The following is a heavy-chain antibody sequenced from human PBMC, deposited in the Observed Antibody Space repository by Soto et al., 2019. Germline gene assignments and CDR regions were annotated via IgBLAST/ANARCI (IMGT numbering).Heavy chain of an antibody. D-gene: IGHD2-2*01. CDR3: ARDCSSTSCYAYP. CDR2: IIPILGIA. CDR1: GGTFSSYT. Sequence: QVQLVQSGAEVKKPGSSVKVSCKASGGTFSSYTISWVRQAPGQGLEWMGRIIPILGIANYAQKFQGRVTITADKSTSTAYMELSSLRSEDTAVYYCARDCSSTSCYAYPWGQGTLVTVS. J-gene: IGHJ5*02. V-gene: IGHV1-69*08.